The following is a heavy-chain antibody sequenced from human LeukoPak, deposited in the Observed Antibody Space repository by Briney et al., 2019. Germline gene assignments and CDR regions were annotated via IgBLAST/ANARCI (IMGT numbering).Heavy chain of an antibody. Sequence: SETLSLTCAVYGGCFSGYYCSWIRQPPGKGLEWIGEINHSGSTNYNPSLKSRVTISVDTSKNQFSLKLSSVTAADTDVYYCARRPIVVVTAIDYWGQGTLVTVSS. J-gene: IGHJ4*02. V-gene: IGHV4-34*01. CDR2: INHSGST. D-gene: IGHD2-21*02. CDR1: GGCFSGYY. CDR3: ARRPIVVVTAIDY.